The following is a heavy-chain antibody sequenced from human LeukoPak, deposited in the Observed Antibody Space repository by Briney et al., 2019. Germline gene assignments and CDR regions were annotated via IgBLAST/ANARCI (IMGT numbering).Heavy chain of an antibody. Sequence: SETLSLTCAVYGGSFSGYYWSWIRQPPGKGLEWIGEINHSGSTNYNPSLKSRVTISVDTSKNQFSLKLSSVTAADTAVYYCAREVPYGMVVWGQGTTVTVSS. J-gene: IGHJ6*02. V-gene: IGHV4-34*01. CDR1: GGSFSGYY. CDR3: AREVPYGMVV. CDR2: INHSGST.